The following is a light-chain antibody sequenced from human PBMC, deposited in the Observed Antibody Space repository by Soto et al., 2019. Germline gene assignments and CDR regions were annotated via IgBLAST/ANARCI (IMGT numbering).Light chain of an antibody. Sequence: QSALTQPPSASESPGQSVTISCTGTSSDVGGYNYVSWYQQHPGKAPKLMIYEVTQRPSGVPDRFSGSKSGSTASLTVSGLQGEDEADYYCSSYAGSNIVIFGGGTKVTVL. CDR1: SSDVGGYNY. V-gene: IGLV2-8*01. J-gene: IGLJ2*01. CDR3: SSYAGSNIVI. CDR2: EVT.